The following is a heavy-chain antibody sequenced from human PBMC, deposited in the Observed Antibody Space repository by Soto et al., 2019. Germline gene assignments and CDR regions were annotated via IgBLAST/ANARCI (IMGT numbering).Heavy chain of an antibody. Sequence: SLRLSFRSSGFKFDYYAMHWVRQAPGKGLEWVSGISWSSVNVYYADSLKGLFTISRDNSANSLFLQIDSPRSDDTALYFCVKDASGDV. CDR2: ISWSSVNV. D-gene: IGHD3-3*01. CDR1: GFKFDYYA. V-gene: IGHV3-9*01. J-gene: IGHJ6*01. CDR3: VKDASGDV.